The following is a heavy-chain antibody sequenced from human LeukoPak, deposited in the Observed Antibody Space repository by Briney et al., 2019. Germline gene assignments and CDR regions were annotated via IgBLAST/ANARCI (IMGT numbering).Heavy chain of an antibody. J-gene: IGHJ6*02. CDR2: INPNSGGT. V-gene: IGHV1-2*06. Sequence: ASVKVSCKASGYTFSGYYMHWVRQAPGQGLDWMGRINPNSGGTNYEQRFRGRVTITRGTSISTADMELRRLRSDDTPVYIFARGKVRQSGMDLWGQGTTVTVSS. D-gene: IGHD2-2*01. CDR1: GYTFSGYY. CDR3: ARGKVRQSGMDL.